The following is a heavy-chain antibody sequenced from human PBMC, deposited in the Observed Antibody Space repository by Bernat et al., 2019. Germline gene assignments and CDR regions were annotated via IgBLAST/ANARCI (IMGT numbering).Heavy chain of an antibody. CDR2: IYYSGST. D-gene: IGHD5-12*01. CDR3: ARGVATITRFDY. Sequence: QLKESGPGLVKPSQTLSLTCTVSGGSISSGGYYWSWIRQHPGKGLEWIGYIYYSGSTYYNPSLKSRVTISVDTSKNQFSLKLSSVTAADTAVYYCARGVATITRFDYWGQGTLVTVSS. V-gene: IGHV4-31*03. CDR1: GGSISSGGYY. J-gene: IGHJ4*02.